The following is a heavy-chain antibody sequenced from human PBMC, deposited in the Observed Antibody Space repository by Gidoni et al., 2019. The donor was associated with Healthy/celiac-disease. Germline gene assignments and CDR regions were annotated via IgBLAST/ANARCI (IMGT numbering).Heavy chain of an antibody. J-gene: IGHJ4*02. CDR1: GYSFTSYW. Sequence: EVQLVQSGAEVKKSGESLRISGKGSGYSFTSYWISWVRQMPGKALEGMGRIDPSNCYTKYSPSFQGRVTISADKSISTAYLQWSSLKASDTAMYYCARHRGSSAYFDYWGQGTLVTVSS. CDR2: IDPSNCYT. D-gene: IGHD2-2*01. V-gene: IGHV5-10-1*03. CDR3: ARHRGSSAYFDY.